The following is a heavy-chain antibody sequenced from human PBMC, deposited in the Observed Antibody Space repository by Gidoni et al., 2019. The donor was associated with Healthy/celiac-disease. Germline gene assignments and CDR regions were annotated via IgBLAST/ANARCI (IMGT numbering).Heavy chain of an antibody. V-gene: IGHV4-59*01. D-gene: IGHD2-2*01. CDR2: ISYSGST. CDR1: GGSISTYY. J-gene: IGHJ4*02. CDR3: ARDLGYCSSTSCHLFDH. Sequence: QVQLQESGPGLVKPSETLSLTCTVSGGSISTYYWSWIRQPPGKGLEWIGYISYSGSTNYNPSLKSRVTISADTSKNQLSLKLSSVTAADTAVYYCARDLGYCSSTSCHLFDHWGQGTLVTVSS.